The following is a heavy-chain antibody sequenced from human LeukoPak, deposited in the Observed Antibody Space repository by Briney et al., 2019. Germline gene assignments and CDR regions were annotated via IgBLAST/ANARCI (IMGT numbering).Heavy chain of an antibody. V-gene: IGHV3-30*18. CDR2: ISNDGSEE. CDR1: GFIFSKHG. J-gene: IGHJ4*02. D-gene: IGHD2-2*01. CDR3: AKPRGEVPMAFLVDC. Sequence: GGSLRLSCAASGFIFSKHGMPWVRQAPGKGLEWVAVISNDGSEEYYADSVKGRFTISRDNSQSTLYLQMSNLRVEDSAVYYCAKPRGEVPMAFLVDCWGQGTLVTVS.